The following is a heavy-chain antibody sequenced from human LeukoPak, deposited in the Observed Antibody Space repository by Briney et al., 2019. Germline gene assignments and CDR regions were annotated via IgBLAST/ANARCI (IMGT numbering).Heavy chain of an antibody. V-gene: IGHV3-21*04. Sequence: GGSLRLSCAASGFTFSSYTMNWVRQAPGKGLEWVSSISGTSTYIYYADSVKGRFTISRDNAKNSLYLQLNSLRPEDTALYYCSTEPRSLLHWGHGTLVTVSS. J-gene: IGHJ4*01. CDR1: GFTFSSYT. CDR3: STEPRSLLH. D-gene: IGHD2-15*01. CDR2: ISGTSTYI.